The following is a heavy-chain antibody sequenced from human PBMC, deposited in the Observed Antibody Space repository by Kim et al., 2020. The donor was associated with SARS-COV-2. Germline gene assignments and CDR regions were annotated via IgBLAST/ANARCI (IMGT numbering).Heavy chain of an antibody. J-gene: IGHJ4*02. Sequence: SETLSLTCTVSGGSITSHYWSWIRQPAGKVLEWIGRIVTSGSAKYNPSLESRVITSVDTPKNQFSLKVTSATAADTAVYYFARGNPRSNLPSFHYWGMGT. CDR1: GGSITSHY. CDR2: IVTSGSA. V-gene: IGHV4-4*07. D-gene: IGHD6-13*01. CDR3: ARGNPRSNLPSFHY.